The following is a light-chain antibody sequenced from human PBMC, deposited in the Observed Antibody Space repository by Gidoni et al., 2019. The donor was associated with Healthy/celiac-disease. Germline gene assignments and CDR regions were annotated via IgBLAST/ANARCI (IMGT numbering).Light chain of an antibody. CDR1: SSDVGGYNY. J-gene: IGLJ2*01. V-gene: IGLV2-14*01. Sequence: QSALTQPASVSGSPGQSITISCTGTSSDVGGYNYVSWYQQHPGKAPKLMIYEVSNRPSGVSNRFSGSKSGNTASLTFLIAGLQAEDEADYYCSSYTSSSTVVFGGGTKLTVL. CDR2: EVS. CDR3: SSYTSSSTVV.